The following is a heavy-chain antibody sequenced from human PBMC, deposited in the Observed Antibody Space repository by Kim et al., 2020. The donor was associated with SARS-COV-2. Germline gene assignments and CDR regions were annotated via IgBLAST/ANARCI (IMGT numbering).Heavy chain of an antibody. CDR1: GGTFSSYA. D-gene: IGHD3-22*01. CDR2: IIPILGIA. V-gene: IGHV1-69*04. J-gene: IGHJ6*01. Sequence: VSCKASGGTFSSYAISWVRQAPGQGLEWMGRIIPILGIANYAQKFQGRVTITADKSTSTAYMELSSLRSEDTAVYYCARDWGDYYDSSGSYYYYYGM. CDR3: ARDWGDYYDSSGSYYYYYGM.